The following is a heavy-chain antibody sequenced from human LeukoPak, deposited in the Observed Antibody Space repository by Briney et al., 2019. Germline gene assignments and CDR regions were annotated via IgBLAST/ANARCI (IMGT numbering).Heavy chain of an antibody. CDR1: GFTFRNYV. CDR3: AREGYYGSGSPPSLYFDY. J-gene: IGHJ4*02. Sequence: GGSLRLSCAASGFTFRNYVTHWVRQAPGKGLEWVAVTSSDLNVKLYTDSVKGRFTISRDNSRSTLYLQMNSLRPEDTAIYYCAREGYYGSGSPPSLYFDYWGQGTLVTVSS. CDR2: TSSDLNVK. D-gene: IGHD3-10*01. V-gene: IGHV3-30-3*01.